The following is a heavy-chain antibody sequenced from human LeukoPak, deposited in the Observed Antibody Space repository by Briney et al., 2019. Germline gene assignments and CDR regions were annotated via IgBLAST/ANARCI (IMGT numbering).Heavy chain of an antibody. J-gene: IGHJ4*02. CDR1: GFTFSNYW. D-gene: IGHD3-22*01. CDR2: ISSDESIT. Sequence: GGSLRLSCAASGFTFSNYWMHWVRQAPGKGLVWVSRISSDESITSYADSVKGRFTISRDNSKNTLYLQMNSLRAEDTAVYYCARVEGDSSGSLDYWGQGTLVTVSS. V-gene: IGHV3-74*01. CDR3: ARVEGDSSGSLDY.